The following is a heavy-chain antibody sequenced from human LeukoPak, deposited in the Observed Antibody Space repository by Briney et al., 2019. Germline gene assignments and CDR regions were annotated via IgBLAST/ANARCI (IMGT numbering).Heavy chain of an antibody. CDR1: GFTFRNYG. CDR2: IWYDGSNK. D-gene: IGHD2-21*02. J-gene: IGHJ4*02. V-gene: IGHV3-33*01. CDR3: ATVRGCGGDCYYLDY. Sequence: GGSLRLSCAASGFTFRNYGMNWVRQALGEGLERVTIIWYDGSNKYYADSVKGRFIISRDNSKNTLYLQMNSLRAEDSAVYYCATVRGCGGDCYYLDYWGQGTLVTVSS.